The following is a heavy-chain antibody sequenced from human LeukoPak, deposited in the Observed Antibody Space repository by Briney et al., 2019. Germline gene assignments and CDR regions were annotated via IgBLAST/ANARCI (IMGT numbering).Heavy chain of an antibody. J-gene: IGHJ4*02. Sequence: GGSLRLSCAASGFTFSSYALHWVGQAPGKGLEWVAVISYDGSEKYYLDSVKGRFTVSRDNSKNTVYLQMNFLREEDTAVYYCTKGGPMVRGFLDYWGQGTLVTVSS. CDR2: ISYDGSEK. CDR1: GFTFSSYA. D-gene: IGHD3-10*01. CDR3: TKGGPMVRGFLDY. V-gene: IGHV3-30*18.